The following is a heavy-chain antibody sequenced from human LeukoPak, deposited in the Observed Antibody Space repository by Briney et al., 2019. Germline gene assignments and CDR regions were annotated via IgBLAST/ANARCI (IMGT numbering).Heavy chain of an antibody. CDR1: GYSISSGYY. J-gene: IGHJ4*02. Sequence: PSETLSLTCAVSGYSISSGYYWGWIRQPTGKGLEWIGSIYHSGSTYYNPSLKSRVTISVDTSKNQFSLKLSSVTAADTAVYYCARDSRAGYSSGWYLIDYWGQGTLVTVSS. V-gene: IGHV4-38-2*02. CDR3: ARDSRAGYSSGWYLIDY. D-gene: IGHD6-19*01. CDR2: IYHSGST.